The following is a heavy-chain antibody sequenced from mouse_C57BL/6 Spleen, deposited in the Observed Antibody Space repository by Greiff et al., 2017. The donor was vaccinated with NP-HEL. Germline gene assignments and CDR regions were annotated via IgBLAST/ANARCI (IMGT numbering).Heavy chain of an antibody. CDR1: GYTFTGYW. D-gene: IGHD2-4*01. CDR3: ARDYYDLYYAMDY. CDR2: ILPGSGST. V-gene: IGHV1-9*01. J-gene: IGHJ4*01. Sequence: VQLQQSGAELMKPGASVKLSCKATGYTFTGYWIEWVKQRPGHGLEWIGEILPGSGSTNYTEKFKGKATFTAATSSTTAYMQLSSLTTEDSAIYDCARDYYDLYYAMDYWGQGTSVTVSS.